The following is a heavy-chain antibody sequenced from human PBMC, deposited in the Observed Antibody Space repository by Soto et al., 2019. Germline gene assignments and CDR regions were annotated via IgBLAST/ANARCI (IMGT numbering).Heavy chain of an antibody. Sequence: QVQLVESGGGVVQPGRSLRLSCAASGFTFSSYGMHWVRQAPGKGLEWVAVIWYDGRNKYYVDSVKGRFTISIDNSKNTLYLQMNSLRAEDTAVYYCARDHHVVVPAALFDYWGQGTLVTVSS. CDR3: ARDHHVVVPAALFDY. CDR1: GFTFSSYG. V-gene: IGHV3-33*01. CDR2: IWYDGRNK. J-gene: IGHJ4*02. D-gene: IGHD2-2*01.